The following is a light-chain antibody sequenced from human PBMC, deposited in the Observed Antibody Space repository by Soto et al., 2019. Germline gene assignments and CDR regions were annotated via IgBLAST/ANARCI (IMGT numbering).Light chain of an antibody. J-gene: IGLJ1*01. CDR3: SSYTNINTRACV. CDR2: EVN. Sequence: QSVLTQPVSVSGSPGQSITISCSGTSSDVGNSNYVSWYQHHPGKAPKLLIYEVNNRPSGVSDRFSGSKSGNTASLTISGLQAEDEAEYYCSSYTNINTRACVFGTGTKV. CDR1: SSDVGNSNY. V-gene: IGLV2-14*01.